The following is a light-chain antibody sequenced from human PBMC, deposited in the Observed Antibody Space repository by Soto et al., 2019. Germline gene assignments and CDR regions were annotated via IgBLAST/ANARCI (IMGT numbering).Light chain of an antibody. CDR1: TSNIGTNS. CDR3: AAWDDSLNGPV. CDR2: SNS. V-gene: IGLV1-44*01. J-gene: IGLJ3*02. Sequence: QSVLTQPPSASGTPGQRVTISCSGTTSNIGTNSVNWYQQVPGTAPKFLIYSNSERPSGVPERFSGSKSGTSASLAISGLQAEDEADDYCAAWDDSLNGPVFGGGTKLTVL.